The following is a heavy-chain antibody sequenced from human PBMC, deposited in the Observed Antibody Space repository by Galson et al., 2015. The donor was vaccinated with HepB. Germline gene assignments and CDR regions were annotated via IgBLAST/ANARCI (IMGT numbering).Heavy chain of an antibody. V-gene: IGHV1-46*01. CDR3: ARETPDTYYFDY. CDR2: IFAGGGNT. Sequence: VKVSCKASGYTLTNYHFHWVRQAPGQGPEWMGKIFAGGGNTRYAERFQGRVTLTRDSSTSTIYMEVSSLRSDDTAVYYCARETPDTYYFDYWGQGTLVTVSS. J-gene: IGHJ4*02. D-gene: IGHD2-15*01. CDR1: GYTLTNYH.